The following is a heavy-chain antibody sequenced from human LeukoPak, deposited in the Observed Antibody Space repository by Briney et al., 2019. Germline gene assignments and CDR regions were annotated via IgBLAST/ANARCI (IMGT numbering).Heavy chain of an antibody. CDR1: GLTFRTYS. D-gene: IGHD1-1*01. J-gene: IGHJ6*03. CDR3: QKEGTQGAHYYMDV. CDR2: ISSTISTI. Sequence: GVSLTLSCAASGLTFRTYSMNWVPQAPGKGLEWVSFISSTISTIYYADSVKGRFTISGDNAKNSLYLQMNSLRAEDTAVYYCQKEGTQGAHYYMDVWGKGTTVIVSS. V-gene: IGHV3-48*01.